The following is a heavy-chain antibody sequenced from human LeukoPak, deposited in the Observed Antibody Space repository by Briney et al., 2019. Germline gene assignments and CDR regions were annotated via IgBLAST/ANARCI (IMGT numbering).Heavy chain of an antibody. D-gene: IGHD2-2*01. CDR3: ARVNIVVPAASYGMDV. CDR1: GYTFTSYG. V-gene: IGHV1-18*01. J-gene: IGHJ6*02. CDR2: ISAYNGNT. Sequence: ASVKVSSKASGYTFTSYGISWVRQAPGQGLEWMGWISAYNGNTNYAQKLQGRVTMTTDTSTSTAYMELRSLRSDDTAVYYCARVNIVVPAASYGMDVWGQGTTVTVSS.